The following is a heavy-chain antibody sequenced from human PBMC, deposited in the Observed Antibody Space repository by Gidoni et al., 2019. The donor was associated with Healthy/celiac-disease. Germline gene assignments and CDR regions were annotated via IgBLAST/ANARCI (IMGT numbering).Heavy chain of an antibody. CDR1: GFTFSSYA. Sequence: EVQLLESGGGLVQPGGSLRLSCAASGFTFSSYAMSWVRQAPGKGLEWVSAISGSGGSTYYADSEKGRFTISRDNSKNTLYLQMNSLRAEDTAVYYCVKGVEQWLVNDAFDIWGQGTMVTVSS. V-gene: IGHV3-23*01. CDR2: ISGSGGST. CDR3: VKGVEQWLVNDAFDI. J-gene: IGHJ3*02. D-gene: IGHD6-19*01.